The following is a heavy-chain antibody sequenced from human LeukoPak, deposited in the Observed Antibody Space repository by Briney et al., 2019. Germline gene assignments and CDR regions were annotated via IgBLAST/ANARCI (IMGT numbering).Heavy chain of an antibody. V-gene: IGHV3-23*01. D-gene: IGHD3-10*01. Sequence: GGSLRLSCAASGFTFSTYAMRWVRQAPGKGLEWVSSISGSDGSTYYADSVKGRFTISRDNSKNTLYLQMNSLRAEDAAVYYCAKGESHPKYYFDYWGQGTLVTVSS. CDR3: AKGESHPKYYFDY. J-gene: IGHJ4*02. CDR2: ISGSDGST. CDR1: GFTFSTYA.